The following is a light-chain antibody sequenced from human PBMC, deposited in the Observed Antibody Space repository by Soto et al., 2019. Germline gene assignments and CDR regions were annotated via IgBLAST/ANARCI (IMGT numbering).Light chain of an antibody. V-gene: IGKV1-33*01. CDR1: QDIRNY. J-gene: IGKJ3*01. CDR2: DAS. Sequence: DIQMTQSPSSLSASVGDRVTITCQASQDIRNYLNWYQQKPGKAPKLLIYDASNLETGVPSRFSGSGSGTDFTFTISSLQPEDIATYFCQQYDTLPITFGPGTKVDIK. CDR3: QQYDTLPIT.